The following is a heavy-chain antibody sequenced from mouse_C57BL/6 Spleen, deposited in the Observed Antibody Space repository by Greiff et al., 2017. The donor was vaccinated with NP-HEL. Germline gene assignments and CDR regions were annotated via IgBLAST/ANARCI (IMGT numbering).Heavy chain of an antibody. CDR1: GFTFSSYG. CDR3: ARQGGLSSWFAY. D-gene: IGHD3-3*01. V-gene: IGHV5-6*01. Sequence: EVQLVESGGDLVKPGGSLKLSCAASGFTFSSYGMSWVRQTPDKRLEWVATISSGGSYTYYPDSVKGRFTISRDNAKNTLYLQMSSLKSEDTAMYYCARQGGLSSWFAYWGQGTLVTVSA. J-gene: IGHJ3*01. CDR2: ISSGGSYT.